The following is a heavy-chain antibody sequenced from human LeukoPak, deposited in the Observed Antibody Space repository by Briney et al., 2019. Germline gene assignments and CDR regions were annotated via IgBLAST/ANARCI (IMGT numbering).Heavy chain of an antibody. CDR1: GFTFSDHY. V-gene: IGHV3-72*01. J-gene: IGHJ6*03. D-gene: IGHD3-22*01. CDR3: ARGNSSGYYYHYYMDV. CDR2: TRNKANSYTT. Sequence: GGSLRLXCAASGFTFSDHYMDWVRQAPGKGLEWVGRTRNKANSYTTEYAASVKGRFTISRDDSKNSLYLQMNSLKTEDTAVYYCARGNSSGYYYHYYMDVWGKGTTVTVSS.